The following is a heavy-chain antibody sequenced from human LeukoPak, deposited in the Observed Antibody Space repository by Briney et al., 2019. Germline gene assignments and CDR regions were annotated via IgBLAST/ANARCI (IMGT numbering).Heavy chain of an antibody. CDR3: ARGTDSGTSTRGGAFEI. V-gene: IGHV3-48*03. Sequence: GGSLRLSCAASGVTFSNYEMNWGRQAPGKGLECVSYICSSGSVIYYTDSVKGRFTISRDNAKNSLYLQMNSLRVEETAIYYCARGTDSGTSTRGGAFEIWGQGTMVTVSS. CDR1: GVTFSNYE. J-gene: IGHJ3*02. D-gene: IGHD1-26*01. CDR2: ICSSGSVI.